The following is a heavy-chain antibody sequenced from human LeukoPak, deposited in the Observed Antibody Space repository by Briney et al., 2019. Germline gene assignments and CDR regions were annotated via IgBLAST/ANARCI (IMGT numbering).Heavy chain of an antibody. CDR3: VKSGTWADFDS. CDR2: ISNKGGRT. D-gene: IGHD1-26*01. Sequence: GGSLRLSCSASGFTFSSYGMHWVRQAPGKGLEYVSGISNKGGRTYYADSVKGRFTIPRDNSKNTLHLQMSSLRADDTAVYYCVKSGTWADFDSWGQGTLVTVSS. CDR1: GFTFSSYG. V-gene: IGHV3-64D*09. J-gene: IGHJ4*02.